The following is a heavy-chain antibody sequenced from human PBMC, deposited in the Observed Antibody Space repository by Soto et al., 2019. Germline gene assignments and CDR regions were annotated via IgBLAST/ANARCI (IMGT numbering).Heavy chain of an antibody. V-gene: IGHV4-34*01. J-gene: IGHJ2*01. CDR1: GGSFSGYY. CDR3: ARESHDILTGPPWVWYFDL. D-gene: IGHD3-9*01. CDR2: INDRGSI. Sequence: QVQLQQWGAGPLRPLETLSLTCGVSGGSFSGYYWAWIRQYPGKGLEWIGEINDRGSINYKPSLKSRVSISVDTSKNHYSLNLRSVTAADTAVYYCARESHDILTGPPWVWYFDLWGRGTLVTVSS.